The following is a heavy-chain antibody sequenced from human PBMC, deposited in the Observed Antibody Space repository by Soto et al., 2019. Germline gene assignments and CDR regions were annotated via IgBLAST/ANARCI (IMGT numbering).Heavy chain of an antibody. D-gene: IGHD3-10*01. V-gene: IGHV3-30*18. Sequence: GGSLRLSCAASGFTFSSYGMHWVRQAPGKGLEWVAVISYDGSNKYYADSVKGRFTISRDNSKNTLYLQMNSLRAEDTAVYYCAKAGSREGYYYYMDVWGKGTTVTVSS. CDR3: AKAGSREGYYYYMDV. CDR1: GFTFSSYG. J-gene: IGHJ6*03. CDR2: ISYDGSNK.